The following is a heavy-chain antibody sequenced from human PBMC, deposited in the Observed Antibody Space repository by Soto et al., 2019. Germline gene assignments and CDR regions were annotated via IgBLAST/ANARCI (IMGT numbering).Heavy chain of an antibody. CDR2: IYYSGST. Sequence: SETLSLTCTVSGGSISSGAYYWTWIRQHPGKGLEWIGYIYYSGSTYYNPSLKSRVTISVGTSKNQFSLKLSSVTAADTAVYYCARQTKDHYYGMDVWGQGTTVTVSS. J-gene: IGHJ6*02. CDR3: ARQTKDHYYGMDV. V-gene: IGHV4-31*03. CDR1: GGSISSGAYY.